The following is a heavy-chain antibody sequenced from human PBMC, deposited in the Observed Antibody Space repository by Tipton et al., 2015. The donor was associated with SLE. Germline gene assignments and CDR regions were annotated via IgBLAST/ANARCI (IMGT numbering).Heavy chain of an antibody. CDR1: GGSISSHY. CDR2: IYYSGNT. Sequence: TLSLTCTVSGGSISSHYWSWIRQPPGKALEWIGYIYYSGNTNYNPSLKRRVTISVDTSKNQFSLKLSSVTAADTAVYYCGGGYSYANDYWGQGTLVTVPS. V-gene: IGHV4-59*11. D-gene: IGHD5-18*01. CDR3: GGGYSYANDY. J-gene: IGHJ4*02.